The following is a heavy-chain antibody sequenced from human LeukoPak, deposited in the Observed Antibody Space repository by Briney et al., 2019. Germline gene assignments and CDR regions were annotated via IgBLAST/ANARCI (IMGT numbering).Heavy chain of an antibody. CDR1: GGSISSYY. J-gene: IGHJ3*02. Sequence: SETLSLTCTVSGGSISSYYWSWIRQPPGKGLEWIGYIYYSGSTNYNPSLKSRVTISVDTSKNQFSLKLSSVTAADTAVYYCAGYSSSCTGNAFDIWGQGTMVTVSS. V-gene: IGHV4-59*01. D-gene: IGHD6-13*01. CDR2: IYYSGST. CDR3: AGYSSSCTGNAFDI.